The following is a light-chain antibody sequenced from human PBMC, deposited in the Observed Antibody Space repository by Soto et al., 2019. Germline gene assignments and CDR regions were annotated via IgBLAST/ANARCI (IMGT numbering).Light chain of an antibody. Sequence: VLTQSPSSLAVSLGEXATVNCRSSQSVLDNSTNKSYLAWYQKKPGHPPKLLVHWASVREAGVPDRFSGGGSGTDFTLTISSLQAEDVAVYYCHQYYTTPQTFGQGTKVDIK. V-gene: IGKV4-1*01. CDR1: QSVLDNSTNKSY. J-gene: IGKJ2*01. CDR3: HQYYTTPQT. CDR2: WAS.